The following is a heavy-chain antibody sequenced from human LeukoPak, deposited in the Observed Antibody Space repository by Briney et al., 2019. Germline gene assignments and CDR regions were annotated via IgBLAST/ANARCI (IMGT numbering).Heavy chain of an antibody. CDR2: INQGGSEK. CDR1: GFTFSNYW. Sequence: SGGSLRLSCAASGFTFSNYWMSRLRQAPGKGLEWVANINQGGSEKYSVDSVKGRFTISRDNAKNSLYLQMNSLRAEDTAVYYCARDRVGASTIWGQGTLVTVSS. D-gene: IGHD1-26*01. J-gene: IGHJ4*02. V-gene: IGHV3-7*01. CDR3: ARDRVGASTI.